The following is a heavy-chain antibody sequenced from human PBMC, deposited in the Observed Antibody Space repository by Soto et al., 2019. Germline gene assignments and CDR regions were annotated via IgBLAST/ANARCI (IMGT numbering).Heavy chain of an antibody. J-gene: IGHJ4*02. V-gene: IGHV1-69*13. CDR1: GGTFSSYA. D-gene: IGHD2-21*02. Sequence: SVKVSCKASGGTFSSYAISWVRQAPGQGLEWMGGIIPIFGTANYAQKFQGRVTITADESTSTAYMELSSLRSEDTAVYYCARSACGGDCYSFDYWAREPWSPSPQ. CDR3: ARSACGGDCYSFDY. CDR2: IIPIFGTA.